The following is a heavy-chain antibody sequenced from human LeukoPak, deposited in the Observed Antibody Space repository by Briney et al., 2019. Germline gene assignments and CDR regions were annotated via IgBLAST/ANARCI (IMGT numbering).Heavy chain of an antibody. V-gene: IGHV5-51*01. D-gene: IGHD5-18*01. CDR2: IHPRDSET. Sequence: GESLKISCKGSGYSFTNYWIGWVRQMPGQGPEWIGIIHPRDSETVYTPSFRGQVTISADKSTTTAYLQWSSLKASDSAIYYCARPRYSPWNIDAFDIWGQGTMVTVSS. CDR1: GYSFTNYW. CDR3: ARPRYSPWNIDAFDI. J-gene: IGHJ3*02.